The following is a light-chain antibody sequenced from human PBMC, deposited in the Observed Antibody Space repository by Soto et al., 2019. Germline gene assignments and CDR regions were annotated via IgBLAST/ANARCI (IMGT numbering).Light chain of an antibody. J-gene: IGKJ5*01. CDR2: KVS. Sequence: DVVMTQSPLSLPVTLGQPASISCRSSQXLVHSDGIAYFSWFQQRPGRSPRRLIYKVSNRDSGVPARFSGSGSGTDFALKISRVEAEDVGVYYCVQGTHWPITFGQGTRLEIK. CDR1: QXLVHSDGIAY. V-gene: IGKV2-30*02. CDR3: VQGTHWPIT.